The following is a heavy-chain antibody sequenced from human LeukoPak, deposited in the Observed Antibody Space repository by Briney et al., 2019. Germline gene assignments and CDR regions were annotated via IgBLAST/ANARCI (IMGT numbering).Heavy chain of an antibody. J-gene: IGHJ6*04. V-gene: IGHV4-34*01. CDR2: INHSGST. CDR3: ARVGDIVVVPAAMPEDYYYGMDV. CDR1: GGSFSGYY. D-gene: IGHD2-2*01. Sequence: SETLSLTCAVYGGSFSGYYWSWIRQPPGKGLEWIGEINHSGSTNYNPSLKSRVTISVDTSTNQFSLKLSSVTAADTAVYYCARVGDIVVVPAAMPEDYYYGMDVWGKGTTVTVSS.